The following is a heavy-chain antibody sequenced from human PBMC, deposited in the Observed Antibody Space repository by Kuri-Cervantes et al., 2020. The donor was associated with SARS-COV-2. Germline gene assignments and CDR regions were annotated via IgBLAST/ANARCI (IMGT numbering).Heavy chain of an antibody. J-gene: IGHJ4*02. CDR2: FDPEDGET. V-gene: IGHV1-24*01. Sequence: ASVKVSCKVSGYTLTELSMHWVRQAPGKGLEWMGGFDPEDGETIYAQKFQGRVTMTEDTSTDTAYMELSSLRSEDTAVYYCARPFWSGYYSPFDYWGQGTLVTVSS. CDR1: GYTLTELS. D-gene: IGHD3-3*01. CDR3: ARPFWSGYYSPFDY.